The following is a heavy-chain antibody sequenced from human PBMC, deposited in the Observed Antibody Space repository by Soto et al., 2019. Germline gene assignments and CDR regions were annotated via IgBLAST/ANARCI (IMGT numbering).Heavy chain of an antibody. CDR3: ARAVVVTGYSRGGYYGMDV. J-gene: IGHJ6*02. V-gene: IGHV4-4*02. D-gene: IGHD3-9*01. Sequence: SETLSLTCAVSGGSISSSNWWSWVRQPPGKGLEWIGEIYHSGSTNYNPSLKSRVTISVDKSKNQFSLKLSSVTAADTAVYYCARAVVVTGYSRGGYYGMDVWGQGTTVTVSS. CDR2: IYHSGST. CDR1: GGSISSSNW.